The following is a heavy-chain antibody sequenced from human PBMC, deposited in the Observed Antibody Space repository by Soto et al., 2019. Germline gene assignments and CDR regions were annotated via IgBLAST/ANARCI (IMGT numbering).Heavy chain of an antibody. J-gene: IGHJ4*02. V-gene: IGHV3-74*03. D-gene: IGHD3-16*01. CDR3: AKDLSWGQCDY. CDR1: GFTFSSYW. Sequence: EVQLVESGGGLGQPGGSLRLSCAASGFTFSSYWMHWVRQDPGKGLVWVSSIKTDGTATQYADSVKGRFTVSRDNAKNTLYLQMNSLRAEDTAVYYCAKDLSWGQCDYWGQGTLVTVSS. CDR2: IKTDGTAT.